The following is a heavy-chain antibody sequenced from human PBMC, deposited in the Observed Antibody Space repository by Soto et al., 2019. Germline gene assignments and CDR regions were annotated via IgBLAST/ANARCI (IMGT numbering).Heavy chain of an antibody. CDR3: ARVRRTYYYYMDV. V-gene: IGHV4-59*01. CDR1: GGSISSYY. CDR2: IYYSGST. J-gene: IGHJ6*03. Sequence: QVQLQESGPGLVKPSETLSLTCTVSGGSISSYYWSWIRQPPGKGLEWIGYIYYSGSTNYNPSLKSRVTISVDTSKNRFSLKLSSVTAADTAVYYCARVRRTYYYYMDVWGKGTTVTVSS.